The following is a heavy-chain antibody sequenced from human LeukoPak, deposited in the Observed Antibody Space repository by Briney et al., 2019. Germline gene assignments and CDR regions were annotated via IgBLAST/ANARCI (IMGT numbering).Heavy chain of an antibody. CDR1: GGSISSSSYY. V-gene: IGHV4-39*07. J-gene: IGHJ4*02. CDR3: ARTWTFTTPLGRVAGTSSRRGRYFDY. CDR2: VYYSGST. Sequence: PSETLSLTCTVSGGSISSSSYYWGWIRQPPGKGLEWIGSVYYSGSTYYNPSLKSRVTISVDTSKNQFSLKLSSVTAADTALYYCARTWTFTTPLGRVAGTSSRRGRYFDYWGQGTLVTVSS. D-gene: IGHD6-19*01.